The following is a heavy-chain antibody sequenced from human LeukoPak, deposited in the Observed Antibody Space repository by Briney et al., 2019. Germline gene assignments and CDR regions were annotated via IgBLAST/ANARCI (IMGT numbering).Heavy chain of an antibody. Sequence: SVKVSCKASGGTFKNYAINWVRQAPGQGLEWMGGIIPIFGTANYAQKFQGRVTITADESTSTAYMELSSLRSDDTAVYYCARDAREVLFWFGEFFPWGQGTLVTVSS. CDR3: ARDAREVLFWFGEFFP. D-gene: IGHD3-10*01. J-gene: IGHJ5*02. V-gene: IGHV1-69*13. CDR1: GGTFKNYA. CDR2: IIPIFGTA.